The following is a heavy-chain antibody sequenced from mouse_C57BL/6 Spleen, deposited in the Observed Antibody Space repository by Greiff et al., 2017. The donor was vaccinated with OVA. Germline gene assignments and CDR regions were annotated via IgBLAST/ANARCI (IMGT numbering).Heavy chain of an antibody. CDR2: ISSGGDYI. CDR1: GFTFSSYA. Sequence: EVKLVESGAGLVKPGGSLKLSCAASGFTFSSYAMSWVRQTPEKRLEWVAYISSGGDYIYYADTVKGRFTISRDNARNTLYLQMSSLKSEDTAMYYCTREGKDDYAAMDYWGQGTSVTVSS. CDR3: TREGKDDYAAMDY. D-gene: IGHD2-4*01. J-gene: IGHJ4*01. V-gene: IGHV5-9-1*02.